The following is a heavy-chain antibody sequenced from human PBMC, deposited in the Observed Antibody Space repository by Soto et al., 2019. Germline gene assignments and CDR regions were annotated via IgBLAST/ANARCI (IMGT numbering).Heavy chain of an antibody. CDR2: MHYSGST. CDR3: ARPGYSSHWYWFDP. V-gene: IGHV4-39*01. J-gene: IGHJ5*02. Sequence: PSETLSLTCTVSGVSFRSSDYYWGWIRQPPNKGLEWIGSMHYSGSTSYNPSLKSRGTISVDTSTNKVYLKLTSVTAAETAVYTCARPGYSSHWYWFDPSGQGTLVTVSS. D-gene: IGHD5-12*01. CDR1: GVSFRSSDYY.